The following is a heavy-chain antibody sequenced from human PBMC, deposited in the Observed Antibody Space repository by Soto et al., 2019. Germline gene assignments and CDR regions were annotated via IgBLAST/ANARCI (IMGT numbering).Heavy chain of an antibody. CDR1: GDFISNFY. CDR2: ISASGRS. J-gene: IGHJ2*01. V-gene: IGHV4-4*07. D-gene: IGHD2-8*01. CDR3: ARGMGRYFDL. Sequence: QVQLQESGPGLVKPSETLSRTCTVSGDFISNFYWSWIRQPAGKGLQSLGRISASGRSNYNPNRQSRVALSLDTSKNQFSLRLTSLSAADTAVYFCARGMGRYFDLWGRGTLVTVCS.